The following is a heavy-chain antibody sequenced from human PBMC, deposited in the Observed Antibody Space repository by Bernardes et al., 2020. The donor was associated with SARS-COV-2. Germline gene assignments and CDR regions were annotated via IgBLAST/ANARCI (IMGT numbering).Heavy chain of an antibody. V-gene: IGHV1-24*01. J-gene: IGHJ5*02. CDR2: FDPEDGET. D-gene: IGHD3-16*02. Sequence: ASVKVSCKVSGYTLTELSMHWVRQAPGKGLEWMGGFDPEDGETIYAQKFQGRVTMTEDTSTDTAYMELSSLRSEDTAVYYFATGSPLRSVNWFDPWGQGTLVTVSS. CDR1: GYTLTELS. CDR3: ATGSPLRSVNWFDP.